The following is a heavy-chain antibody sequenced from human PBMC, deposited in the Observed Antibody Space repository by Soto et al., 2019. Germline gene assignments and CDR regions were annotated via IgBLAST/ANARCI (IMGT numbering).Heavy chain of an antibody. CDR3: ARDRGYYYYGMDV. Sequence: GGSLRRSCAASGFTFSSYAMHWVRQAPGKGLEWVAVISYDGSNNYYADSVKGRFTISRDNSKNTLHLQMNSLRAEDTAVYYCARDRGYYYYGMDVCGQGPTVTVSS. D-gene: IGHD3-10*01. V-gene: IGHV3-30-3*01. CDR2: ISYDGSNN. J-gene: IGHJ6*01. CDR1: GFTFSSYA.